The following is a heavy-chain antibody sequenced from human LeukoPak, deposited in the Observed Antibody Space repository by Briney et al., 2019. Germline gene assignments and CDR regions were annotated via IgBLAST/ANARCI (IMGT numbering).Heavy chain of an antibody. CDR1: GFTFSSFG. D-gene: IGHD4-17*01. Sequence: GGSLRLSCAASGFTFSSFGMHWVRQAPGKGLEWVADIWYNGSNKYYAESVKGRFTISRDNSKNTLYLQMNSLRAEDTAVYYCSRGGYGDYNNWFDPWGQGTLVIVSS. CDR2: IWYNGSNK. V-gene: IGHV3-33*01. J-gene: IGHJ5*02. CDR3: SRGGYGDYNNWFDP.